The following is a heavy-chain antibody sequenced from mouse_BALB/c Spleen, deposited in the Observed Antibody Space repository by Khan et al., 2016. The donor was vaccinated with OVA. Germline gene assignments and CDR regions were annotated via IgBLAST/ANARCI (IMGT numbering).Heavy chain of an antibody. D-gene: IGHD2-14*01. Sequence: QVQLKESGPGLVAPSQSLSITCTVSGFSLSRYNIHWVRQPPGKGLEWLGMIWGGGGTDYNSTLKSRLSISKDNSKSQVFLHMNSLQTDETAKYYCARAYYRYDGYYAMDYWGQGSSVTVSS. V-gene: IGHV2-6-4*01. CDR3: ARAYYRYDGYYAMDY. J-gene: IGHJ4*01. CDR1: GFSLSRYN. CDR2: IWGGGGT.